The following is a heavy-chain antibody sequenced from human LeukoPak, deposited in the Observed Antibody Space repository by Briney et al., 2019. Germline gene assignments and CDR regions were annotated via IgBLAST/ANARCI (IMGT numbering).Heavy chain of an antibody. Sequence: GKSLKVSCMASGDSFSTYWIAWVRQIPGKGLEWMGVIYAGDSDTRYSPSLQGQVTISADKSLNTAYVQWSNLKASDTGMCYCVRLRGELMDGLDFWGQGTLVTVSS. CDR2: IYAGDSDT. CDR1: GDSFSTYW. CDR3: VRLRGELMDGLDF. V-gene: IGHV5-51*01. J-gene: IGHJ4*02. D-gene: IGHD2-8*01.